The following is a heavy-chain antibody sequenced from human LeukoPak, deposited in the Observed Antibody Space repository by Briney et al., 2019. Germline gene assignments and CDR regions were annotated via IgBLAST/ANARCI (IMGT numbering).Heavy chain of an antibody. CDR1: GGSISSYY. CDR3: ARDLAAAGTSYFDY. J-gene: IGHJ4*02. V-gene: IGHV4-59*01. D-gene: IGHD6-13*01. CDR2: IYYSGST. Sequence: PSETLSLTCTVSGGSISSYYWSWIRQPPGKGLEWIGHIYYSGSTNYNPSLKSRVTISVDTSKNQFSLKLSSVTAADTAVYYCARDLAAAGTSYFDYWGQGTLVTVSS.